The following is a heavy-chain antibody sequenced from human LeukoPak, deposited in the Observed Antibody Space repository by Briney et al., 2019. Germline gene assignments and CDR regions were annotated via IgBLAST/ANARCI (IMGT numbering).Heavy chain of an antibody. V-gene: IGHV3-30*18. J-gene: IGHJ6*02. D-gene: IGHD1-1*01. CDR1: GFTFSSYG. Sequence: GGSLRLSCAASGFTFSSYGMHWVRQAPGKGLEWVAVISYDGSNKYYADSVKGRFTISRDNSKNTLYLQMNSLRAEDTAVYCCLNWNYGMDVWGQGTTVTVSS. CDR2: ISYDGSNK. CDR3: LNWNYGMDV.